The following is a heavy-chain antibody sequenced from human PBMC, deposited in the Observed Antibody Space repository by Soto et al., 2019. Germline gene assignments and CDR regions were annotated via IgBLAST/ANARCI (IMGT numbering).Heavy chain of an antibody. D-gene: IGHD2-8*01. J-gene: IGHJ2*01. CDR2: IMPIFGTA. V-gene: IGHV1-69*01. CDR3: ARVLHRPCLGYCTNGVCSKVNWYFDL. Sequence: QVQLVQSGAEVKKPGSSVKVSCKASGGTFSSYAISWVRQAPGQGLEWMGGIMPIFGTANYAQKFQGRVKITADESMSTGYMELSSLRSEDTDVYYCARVLHRPCLGYCTNGVCSKVNWYFDLWGRGTLVTVSS. CDR1: GGTFSSYA.